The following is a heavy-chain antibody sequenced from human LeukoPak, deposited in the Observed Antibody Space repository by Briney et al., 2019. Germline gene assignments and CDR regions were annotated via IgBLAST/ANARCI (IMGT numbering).Heavy chain of an antibody. CDR3: ARDHHYYGSGSYQAY. CDR2: ISSSGSTI. CDR1: GFTFSDYH. Sequence: GGSLRLSCAASGFTFSDYHMSWIRQAPGKGLEWVSYISSSGSTIYYADSVKGRFTISRDNAKNSLYLQMNSLRAEDTAVYYCARDHHYYGSGSYQAYWGQGTLVTVSS. J-gene: IGHJ4*02. V-gene: IGHV3-11*01. D-gene: IGHD3-10*01.